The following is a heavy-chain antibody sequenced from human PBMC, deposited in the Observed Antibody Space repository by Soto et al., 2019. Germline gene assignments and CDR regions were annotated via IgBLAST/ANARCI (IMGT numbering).Heavy chain of an antibody. CDR2: IIPIFGTA. Sequence: GASVKVSCKASGGTFSSYAISWVRQAPGQGLEWMGGIIPIFGTANYAQKFQGRVTITADESTSTAYMELSSLRSEDTAVYYCARENEYSETDGMDVWGQGTTVTVSS. CDR3: ARENEYSETDGMDV. D-gene: IGHD5-18*01. V-gene: IGHV1-69*13. CDR1: GGTFSSYA. J-gene: IGHJ6*02.